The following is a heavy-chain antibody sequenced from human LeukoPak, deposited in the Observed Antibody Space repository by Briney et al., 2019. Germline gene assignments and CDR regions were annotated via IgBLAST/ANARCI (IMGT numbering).Heavy chain of an antibody. Sequence: SGGSLRLSCAASGFTLSSYAMSWVRQAPGKGLEWVSAISGSGGSTYYADSVKGRFTISRDNSKNTLYLQMNSLRAEDTAVYYCAKDLSSGSPGNGDPPLWGQGTLVTVSS. J-gene: IGHJ4*02. CDR1: GFTLSSYA. CDR3: AKDLSSGSPGNGDPPL. CDR2: ISGSGGST. V-gene: IGHV3-23*01. D-gene: IGHD4-17*01.